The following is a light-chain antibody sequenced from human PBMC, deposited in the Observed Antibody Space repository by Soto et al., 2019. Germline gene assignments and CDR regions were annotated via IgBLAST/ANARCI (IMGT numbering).Light chain of an antibody. J-gene: IGKJ5*01. CDR1: QNISRY. Sequence: DIQITQSPSSLSAAVGDRVTITCQASQNISRYLAWYQQKPGRAPKLLIYAASTLQSGVPSRFSGSGSGTEFTLTITSLQPEDVATYYCQQLNSFPITLGQGTRLEIK. CDR3: QQLNSFPIT. V-gene: IGKV1-9*01. CDR2: AAS.